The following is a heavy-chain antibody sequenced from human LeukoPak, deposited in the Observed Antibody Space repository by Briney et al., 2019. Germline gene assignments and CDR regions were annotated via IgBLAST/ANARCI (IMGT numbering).Heavy chain of an antibody. CDR1: GYTITSGYY. D-gene: IGHD2/OR15-2a*01. V-gene: IGHV4-38-2*02. CDR3: ARSNNFES. CDR2: ISHSGST. Sequence: SETLSLTCSVSGYTITSGYYWGWIRQPPGKGLEWIGSISHSGSTYYNPSLKSRVTISIDTSKSQVSLNLNSVTAADTAVYYCARSNNFESWGQGTQVTVSS. J-gene: IGHJ4*02.